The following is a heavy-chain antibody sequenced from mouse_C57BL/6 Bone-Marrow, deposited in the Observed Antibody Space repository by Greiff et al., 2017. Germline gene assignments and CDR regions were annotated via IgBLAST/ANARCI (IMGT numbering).Heavy chain of an antibody. CDR1: GYEFSSYW. V-gene: IGHV1-82*01. CDR2: IYPGDGDT. Sequence: QVQLQQSGPELVKPGASVKISCKASGYEFSSYWMNWVKQRTGKGLEWIGRIYPGDGDTNYNGKFKGKATLTADKSSSTAYIQLSSLTSEDSAVYVSARGVYDAWFAYWGQGTLVTVSA. CDR3: ARGVYDAWFAY. D-gene: IGHD2-12*01. J-gene: IGHJ3*01.